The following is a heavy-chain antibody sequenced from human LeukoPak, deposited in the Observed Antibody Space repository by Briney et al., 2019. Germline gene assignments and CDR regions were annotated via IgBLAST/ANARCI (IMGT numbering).Heavy chain of an antibody. D-gene: IGHD5-18*01. CDR2: ISSSSSYI. CDR3: ARAADVGTAMVGF. CDR1: GFTFSSYA. J-gene: IGHJ4*02. V-gene: IGHV3-21*01. Sequence: KAGGSLRLSCAASGFTFSSYAMSWVRQAPGKGLEWVSSISSSSSYIYYADSVKGRFTISRDNAKNSLYLQMNSLRAEDTAVYYCARAADVGTAMVGFWGQGTLVTVSS.